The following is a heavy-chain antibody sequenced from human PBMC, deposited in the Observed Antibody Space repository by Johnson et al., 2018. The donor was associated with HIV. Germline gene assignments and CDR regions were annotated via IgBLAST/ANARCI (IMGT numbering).Heavy chain of an antibody. CDR3: AKDGGGGYDRAFDI. J-gene: IGHJ3*02. Sequence: QVQLVESGGGVVQPGRSLRLSCAASGFTFSSYGMHWVRQAPGKGLEWVAVISYDGSNKYYADSVKGRFTISRDNSTNTLDLQSNSLRAEDTAVYYCAKDGGGGYDRAFDIWGQGTMVTVSS. CDR1: GFTFSSYG. CDR2: ISYDGSNK. V-gene: IGHV3-30*18. D-gene: IGHD5-12*01.